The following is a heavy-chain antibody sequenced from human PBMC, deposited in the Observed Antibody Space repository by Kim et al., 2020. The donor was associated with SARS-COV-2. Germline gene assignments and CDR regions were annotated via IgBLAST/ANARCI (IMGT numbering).Heavy chain of an antibody. CDR2: IYYSGST. CDR3: ARHGVLASAGTARY. V-gene: IGHV4-39*01. CDR1: GGSISSSSYY. D-gene: IGHD6-13*01. J-gene: IGHJ4*01. Sequence: SETLSLTCTVSGGSISSSSYYWGWIRQPPGKGLEWIGSIYYSGSTYYNPSLKSRVTISVDTSKNQFSLKLSSVTAADTAVYYCARHGVLASAGTARYWG.